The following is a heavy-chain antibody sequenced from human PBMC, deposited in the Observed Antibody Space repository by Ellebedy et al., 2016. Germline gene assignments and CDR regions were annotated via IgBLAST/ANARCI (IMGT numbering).Heavy chain of an antibody. V-gene: IGHV3-9*01. CDR3: ARDRNYYYYYMDV. CDR2: ISWNSGSV. Sequence: GGSLRLXCAASGFSFDAYAMHWVRQAPGKGLEWASGISWNSGSVDYADSVKGRFTISRDNAKNSLYLQMNSLRPEDTALYYCARDRNYYYYYMDVWGKGTTVTVSS. J-gene: IGHJ6*03. CDR1: GFSFDAYA.